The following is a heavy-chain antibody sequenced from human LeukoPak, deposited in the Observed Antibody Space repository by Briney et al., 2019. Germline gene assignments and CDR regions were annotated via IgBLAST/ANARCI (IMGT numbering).Heavy chain of an antibody. J-gene: IGHJ4*02. CDR2: IYYSGST. D-gene: IGHD3-10*01. Sequence: SETVSCTGTGSGVSISNNNYDWGWIRQPPGKGLEWIGSIYYSGSTYYNPSLKSRVTISVDTSKNQFSLNLNSVTAADTAFYYCASDRIWFGESTNEYWGQRPLVTVSS. V-gene: IGHV4-39*01. CDR3: ASDRIWFGESTNEY. CDR1: GVSISNNNYD.